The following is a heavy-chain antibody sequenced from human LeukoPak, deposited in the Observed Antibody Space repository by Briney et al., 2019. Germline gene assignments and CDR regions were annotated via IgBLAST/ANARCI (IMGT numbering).Heavy chain of an antibody. D-gene: IGHD3-10*01. CDR1: GFTFSSYA. J-gene: IGHJ6*02. Sequence: GGSLRLSCAASGFTFSSYAMSWVRQAPGKGLEWVSAISGSGGSTYYADSVKGRFTISRDNSKNTLYLQMNSLRAGDTAVYYCAKGFGDHYYYYGMDVWGQGTTVTVSS. CDR3: AKGFGDHYYYYGMDV. CDR2: ISGSGGST. V-gene: IGHV3-23*01.